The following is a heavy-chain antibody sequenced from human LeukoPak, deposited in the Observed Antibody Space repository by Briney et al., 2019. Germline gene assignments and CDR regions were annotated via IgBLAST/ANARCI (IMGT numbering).Heavy chain of an antibody. V-gene: IGHV3-48*02. CDR1: GFTLSTYT. J-gene: IGHJ4*02. CDR2: LSSSSSTI. D-gene: IGHD3-10*01. CDR3: AKWFGELSGYFDY. Sequence: AGGSLRLSCAASGFTLSTYTMNWLRQAPGKGLQWFSYLSSSSSTIYYADSVKGRFTISRDNAKNSLYLQMNSLRDEDTAVYYCAKWFGELSGYFDYWGQGTLVTVSS.